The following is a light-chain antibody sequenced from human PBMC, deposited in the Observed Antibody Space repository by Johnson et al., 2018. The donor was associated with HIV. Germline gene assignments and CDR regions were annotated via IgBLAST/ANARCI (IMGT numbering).Light chain of an antibody. Sequence: QPPSVSAAPGQTVTISCSGSSSNVGSSFVSLYRQVPGTAPKLLIYDNNKRPSWIPDRFSGSKSGTSATLGIPGLQTGDEADYYCGTWDSVHYVFGTGTKVTVL. J-gene: IGLJ1*01. V-gene: IGLV1-51*01. CDR2: DNN. CDR1: SSNVGSSF. CDR3: GTWDSVHYV.